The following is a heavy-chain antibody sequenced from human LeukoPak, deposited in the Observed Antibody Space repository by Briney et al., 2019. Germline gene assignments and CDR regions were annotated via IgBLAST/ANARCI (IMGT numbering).Heavy chain of an antibody. J-gene: IGHJ6*03. V-gene: IGHV4-34*01. D-gene: IGHD3-16*02. CDR1: GGSFSGYS. Sequence: KPSETLSLTCAVYGGSFSGYSWSWIRQPPGKGLEWIGEINHSGSTNYNPSLRSRVTISMDTSRNQFSLRLTSVTAADTAVYYCASVKVPNVDVWDKGTTVTVSS. CDR3: ASVKVPNVDV. CDR2: INHSGST.